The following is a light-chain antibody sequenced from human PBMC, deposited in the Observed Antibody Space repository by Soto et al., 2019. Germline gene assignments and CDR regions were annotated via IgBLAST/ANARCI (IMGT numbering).Light chain of an antibody. CDR2: DAS. CDR1: QSVSIN. Sequence: EIVLTQSPATLSLSPGERATLSCRASQSVSINLAWYQQKPGQAPRLLIYDASNRPTGTPARFTGGGSGTDFNLTISSLEPEDFAVYYCQQYDRWPVTFGGGTKV. V-gene: IGKV3-11*01. CDR3: QQYDRWPVT. J-gene: IGKJ4*01.